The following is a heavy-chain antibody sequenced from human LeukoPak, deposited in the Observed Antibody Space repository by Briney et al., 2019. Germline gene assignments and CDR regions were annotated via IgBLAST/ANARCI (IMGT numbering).Heavy chain of an antibody. D-gene: IGHD2-15*01. CDR3: ARLNIVVVVAPPYWFDP. CDR2: IYYSGST. Sequence: SETLSLTCTVSGGSISSSSYYWGWIRQPPGKGLVWIGSIYYSGSTYYNPSLKSRVTISVDTSKNQFSLKLSSVTATDTAVYYCARLNIVVVVAPPYWFDPWGQGTLVTVSS. CDR1: GGSISSSSYY. V-gene: IGHV4-39*01. J-gene: IGHJ5*02.